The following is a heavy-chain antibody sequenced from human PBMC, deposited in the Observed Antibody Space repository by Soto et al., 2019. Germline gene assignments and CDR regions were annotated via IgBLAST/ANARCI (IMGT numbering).Heavy chain of an antibody. V-gene: IGHV4-39*01. CDR3: VRHAQWIIRAY. D-gene: IGHD5-12*01. CDR1: GASISSYNY. CDR2: IIYNGDI. J-gene: IGHJ4*02. Sequence: SETLSLTCNVSGASISSYNYWGWFRQPPGKGLEWIGSIIYNGDIMYNPSLQSQLTLFVDTSKNKFSLKLSSMTAADTAVYYCVRHAQWIIRAYWGQGSLVTVS.